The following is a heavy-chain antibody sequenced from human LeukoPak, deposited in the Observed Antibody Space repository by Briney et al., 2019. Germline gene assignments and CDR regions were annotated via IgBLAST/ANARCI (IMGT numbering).Heavy chain of an antibody. CDR3: ARGQQLDFDY. J-gene: IGHJ4*02. V-gene: IGHV1-8*03. D-gene: IGHD6-13*01. CDR2: MNPNSGNT. CDR1: GYTFTSYD. Sequence: ASVKVSCKASGYTFTSYDINWVRQATGQGLEWMGWMNPNSGNTGFAQQFQGRVTITRNTSITTAYMELSSLRSEDTAVYYCARGQQLDFDYWAQGTLVTVSS.